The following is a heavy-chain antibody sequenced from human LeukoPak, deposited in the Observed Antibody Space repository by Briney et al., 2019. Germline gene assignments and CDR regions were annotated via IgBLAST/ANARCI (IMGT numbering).Heavy chain of an antibody. J-gene: IGHJ1*01. V-gene: IGHV3-66*01. D-gene: IGHD3-22*01. CDR3: VRTYGAYDSSGPEYFQH. CDR1: GFTFSSNY. Sequence: PGGSLRLSCAASGFTFSSNYMSWVRQAPGKGLEWVSGIYSGGTTYYSDSVKGRFTISRDNSENTLYLQMNSLRAEDTAVYYCVRTYGAYDSSGPEYFQHWGQGTLVTVSS. CDR2: IYSGGTT.